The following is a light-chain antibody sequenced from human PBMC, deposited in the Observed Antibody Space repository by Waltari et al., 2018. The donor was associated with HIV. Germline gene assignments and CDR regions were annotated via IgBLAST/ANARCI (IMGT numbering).Light chain of an antibody. CDR1: QTIFYKSNNKNY. V-gene: IGKV4-1*01. J-gene: IGKJ2*01. Sequence: DIVMTQSPESLAVSLGERATIHFKSIQTIFYKSNNKNYLAWYQRKPGQSPKLLISWASNREFGVPDRFSGSGYGTDFTLTISSLQAEDVAVYYCQQFYRTPYTFGQGTRLEFK. CDR3: QQFYRTPYT. CDR2: WAS.